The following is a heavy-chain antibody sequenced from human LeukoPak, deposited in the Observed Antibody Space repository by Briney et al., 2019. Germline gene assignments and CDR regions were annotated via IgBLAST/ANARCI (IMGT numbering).Heavy chain of an antibody. CDR3: AKGHDYGDSSFDY. J-gene: IGHJ4*02. D-gene: IGHD4-17*01. Sequence: GGSLRLSCAASGFTFRSYGLHWVRQAPGKGLEWVTFIRYDGSNQYYADSVKGRFAISRDNSKNTLFLQMNSLRAEDTAVYYCAKGHDYGDSSFDYWGQGTLVTVSS. CDR2: IRYDGSNQ. V-gene: IGHV3-30*02. CDR1: GFTFRSYG.